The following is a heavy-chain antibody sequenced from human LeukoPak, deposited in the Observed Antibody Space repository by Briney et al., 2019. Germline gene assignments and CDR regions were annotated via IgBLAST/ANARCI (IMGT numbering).Heavy chain of an antibody. J-gene: IGHJ4*02. CDR3: ARGGILTGYVF. CDR2: IYHSGST. CDR1: NYSISSGYY. Sequence: KPSETLSLTYTVSNYSISSGYYWGWIRQPPGKGLEWIGEIYHSGSTNYNPSLKSRVTISVDKSKNQFSLKLSSVTAADTAVYYCARGGILTGYVFWGQGTLVTVSS. D-gene: IGHD3-9*01. V-gene: IGHV4-38-2*02.